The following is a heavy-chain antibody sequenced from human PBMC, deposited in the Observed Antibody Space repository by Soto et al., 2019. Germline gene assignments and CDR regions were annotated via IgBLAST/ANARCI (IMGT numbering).Heavy chain of an antibody. J-gene: IGHJ6*02. V-gene: IGHV3-23*01. Sequence: EVQLLESGGGLVQPGGSLRLSCAASGFTFSSYAMSWVRQAPGKGLEWVSVIRSSGDSTYYADSVKGRFTISRDNSKNTLYMQMNSLRAEDTAVYYCAKQQGPGTPYYYAMDVWGQGTTVTVSS. CDR2: IRSSGDST. D-gene: IGHD1-1*01. CDR1: GFTFSSYA. CDR3: AKQQGPGTPYYYAMDV.